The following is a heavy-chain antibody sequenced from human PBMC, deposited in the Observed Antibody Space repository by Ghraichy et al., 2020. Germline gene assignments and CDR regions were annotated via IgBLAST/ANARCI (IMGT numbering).Heavy chain of an antibody. V-gene: IGHV4-34*01. CDR1: GGSFSGYY. Sequence: SETLSLTCAVYGGSFSGYYWSWIRQPPGKGLEWIGEINHSGSTNYNPSLKSRVTISLDTSKNQFSLRLSSVTAADTAVYYCARVDAWGSRYFYMDVWGKGTTVTVSS. CDR2: INHSGST. CDR3: ARVDAWGSRYFYMDV. D-gene: IGHD7-27*01. J-gene: IGHJ6*03.